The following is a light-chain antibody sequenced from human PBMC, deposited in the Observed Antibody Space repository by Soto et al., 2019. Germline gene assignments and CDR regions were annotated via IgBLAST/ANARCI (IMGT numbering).Light chain of an antibody. J-gene: IGLJ1*01. Sequence: QSALTQPASASGSPGQSVAISCTGTSSDVGGYNYVSWYQQHPGKAPKLMIYEVNKRPSGVPDRFSGSKSGNTASLTVSGLQAEDEDDYYCSSYAGSSNVFGTGTKV. V-gene: IGLV2-8*01. CDR2: EVN. CDR3: SSYAGSSNV. CDR1: SSDVGGYNY.